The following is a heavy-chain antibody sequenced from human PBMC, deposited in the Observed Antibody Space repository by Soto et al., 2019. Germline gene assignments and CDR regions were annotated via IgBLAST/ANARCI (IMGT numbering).Heavy chain of an antibody. V-gene: IGHV3-33*01. CDR3: ARDSSTSCSWVDY. CDR2: IWYDGSNK. D-gene: IGHD2-2*01. Sequence: VQLVESGGGVVQPGRSLRLSCAASGFTFSSYGMHWVRQAPGKGLEWVAVIWYDGSNKYYADSVKGRFTISRDNSKNTLYLQMNSLRAEDTAVYYCARDSSTSCSWVDYWGQGTLVTVSS. J-gene: IGHJ4*02. CDR1: GFTFSSYG.